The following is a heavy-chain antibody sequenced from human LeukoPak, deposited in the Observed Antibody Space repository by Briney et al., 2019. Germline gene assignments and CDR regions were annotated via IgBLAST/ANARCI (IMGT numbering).Heavy chain of an antibody. CDR3: ARVLEADLGAFDI. CDR2: IYIGGGT. J-gene: IGHJ3*02. CDR1: GGSISSSSYY. D-gene: IGHD7-27*01. Sequence: SETLSLTCTVSGGSISSSSYYWSWIRQPAGSGLEWIGRIYIGGGTDYNPSLKSRVTISVDTSKNQFSLRLTSVTAADTAIYYCARVLEADLGAFDIWGQGTMVTVSS. V-gene: IGHV4-61*02.